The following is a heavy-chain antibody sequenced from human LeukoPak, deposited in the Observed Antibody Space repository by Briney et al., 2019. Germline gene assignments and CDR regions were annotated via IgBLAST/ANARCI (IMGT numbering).Heavy chain of an antibody. D-gene: IGHD2/OR15-2a*01. Sequence: SETLSLTCAVYGGSFSGYYWSWIRQPPGKGLEWIGEINHSGSTNYNPSLKSRVTISVDTSKNQFSLKLSSVTAADTAVYYCARAATLPNFDYWGQGTLVTVSS. V-gene: IGHV4-34*01. CDR2: INHSGST. CDR3: ARAATLPNFDY. J-gene: IGHJ4*02. CDR1: GGSFSGYY.